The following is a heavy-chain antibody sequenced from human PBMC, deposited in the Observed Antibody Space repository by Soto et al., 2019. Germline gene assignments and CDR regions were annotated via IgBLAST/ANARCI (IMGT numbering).Heavy chain of an antibody. D-gene: IGHD5-12*01. V-gene: IGHV4-59*01. J-gene: IGHJ6*02. CDR3: ARDRVVATTNYYYYGMDV. CDR1: GGSISSYY. Sequence: QVQLQESGPGLVKPSETLSLTCTVSGGSISSYYWSWIRQPPGKGLEWIGYIYYSGSTNYNPSLKSRVTISVDTSKNQFSLKLSSVTAADTAVYYCARDRVVATTNYYYYGMDVWGQGTTVTVSS. CDR2: IYYSGST.